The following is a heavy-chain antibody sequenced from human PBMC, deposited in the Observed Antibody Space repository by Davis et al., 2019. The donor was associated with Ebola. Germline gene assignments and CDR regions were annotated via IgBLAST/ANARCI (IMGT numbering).Heavy chain of an antibody. V-gene: IGHV3-23*01. CDR3: AKDNRNIWSEV. CDR1: GFVFSNYV. D-gene: IGHD2/OR15-2a*01. CDR2: GTSADT. J-gene: IGHJ3*01. Sequence: GESLKISCAASGFVFSNYVMSWVRQAPGKGLEWVSTYGTSADTYYADSVKGRFTISRDNSKNTLYLQMNGLRVEDTVIYYCAKDNRNIWSEVWGQGTMVTVSS.